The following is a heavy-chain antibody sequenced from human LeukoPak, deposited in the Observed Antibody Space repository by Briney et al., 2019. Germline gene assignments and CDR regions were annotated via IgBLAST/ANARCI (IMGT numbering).Heavy chain of an antibody. CDR1: GFTFSSYA. Sequence: GGSLRLSCAASGFTFSSYAMSWVRQAPVKGLEWVSAISGSGGSTYYADSVKGRFTISRDNSKNTLYLQMNSLRAEDTAVYYCAKDPLYSRYDYLWHGGAFDIWGQGTMVTVSS. J-gene: IGHJ3*02. CDR2: ISGSGGST. CDR3: AKDPLYSRYDYLWHGGAFDI. D-gene: IGHD3-16*01. V-gene: IGHV3-23*01.